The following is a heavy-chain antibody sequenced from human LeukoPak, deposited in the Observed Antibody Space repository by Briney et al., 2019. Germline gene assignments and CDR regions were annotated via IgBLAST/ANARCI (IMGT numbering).Heavy chain of an antibody. Sequence: GGSLRLSCTASGFTFSSYCMSWVRQAPGKGLEWVANIKKDGSEKYYVDSVKGRFTISRDNAKNSLYLLMNSLRAEDTAVYYCARDMTTVTTTHDYWGQGTLVTVSS. CDR3: ARDMTTVTTTHDY. J-gene: IGHJ4*02. V-gene: IGHV3-7*01. CDR2: IKKDGSEK. CDR1: GFTFSSYC. D-gene: IGHD4-17*01.